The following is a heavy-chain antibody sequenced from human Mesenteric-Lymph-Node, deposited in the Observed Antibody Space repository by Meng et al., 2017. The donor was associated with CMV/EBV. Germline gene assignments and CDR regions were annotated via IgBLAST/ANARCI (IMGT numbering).Heavy chain of an antibody. V-gene: IGHV1-69*06. CDR2: IIPIFGTA. J-gene: IGHJ6*02. Sequence: SVKVSCKASGGTFSSYTVSWVRQAPGQGLEWMGGIIPIFGTANYAQKFQGRVTITADKSTSTAYMELSSLRSEDTAVYYCARNGDLGVVYGMDVWGQGTTVTVSS. CDR1: GGTFSSYT. D-gene: IGHD2-15*01. CDR3: ARNGDLGVVYGMDV.